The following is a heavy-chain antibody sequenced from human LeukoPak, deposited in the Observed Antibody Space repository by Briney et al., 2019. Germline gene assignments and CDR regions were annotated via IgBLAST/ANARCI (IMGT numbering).Heavy chain of an antibody. D-gene: IGHD1-1*01. V-gene: IGHV4-59*01. Sequence: SETLSLTCTVSGCSISSYYWSWIRQPPGKGLEWIGYIYYSGSTNYNPSFKSRVTISVDTSKNQFSLKLSSVTAADTAVYYCARTGNPATGDYWGQGTLVTVSS. CDR3: ARTGNPATGDY. CDR1: GCSISSYY. J-gene: IGHJ4*02. CDR2: IYYSGST.